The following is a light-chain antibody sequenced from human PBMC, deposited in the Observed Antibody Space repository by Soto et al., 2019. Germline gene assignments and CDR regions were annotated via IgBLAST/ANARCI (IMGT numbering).Light chain of an antibody. J-gene: IGLJ1*01. CDR1: SSDVGGYNY. CDR3: SSYRNRSTYV. V-gene: IGLV2-14*01. CDR2: QVS. Sequence: QSVLTQPASVSGSPGQSITISCTGTSSDVGGYNYVSWYQQHPGKAPKLMISQVSNRPSGVSNRFSGSKSGNTASLTISGLQAEDEADYYCSSYRNRSTYVVGTGTKVTVL.